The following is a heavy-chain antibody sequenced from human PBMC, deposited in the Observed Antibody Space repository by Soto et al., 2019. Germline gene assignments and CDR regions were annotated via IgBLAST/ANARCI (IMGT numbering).Heavy chain of an antibody. Sequence: GGSLRLSCAASGFTFSRYAMSWVRQAPGKGLECGSTISGSGGTTYYADSVKGRFTISRDNSKNTLYLQMNSLRAEDTAVYYCAKVRSTTIFGVVSLFDYWGQGTLVTVSS. CDR1: GFTFSRYA. D-gene: IGHD3-3*01. J-gene: IGHJ4*02. CDR3: AKVRSTTIFGVVSLFDY. CDR2: ISGSGGTT. V-gene: IGHV3-23*01.